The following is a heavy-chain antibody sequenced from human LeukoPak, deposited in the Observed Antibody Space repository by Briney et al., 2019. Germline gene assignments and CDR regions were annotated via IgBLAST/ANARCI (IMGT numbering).Heavy chain of an antibody. CDR2: ISLSGAGT. J-gene: IGHJ4*02. CDR1: KFIFSNYA. Sequence: GGSLRLSCAGSKFIFSNYAMSWVRQPPGKGLEWVSIISLSGAGTYYADSVEGRFTISRDNSNNILYLQMDSLRAEDTAVYYCTKPSTVTPPHCFRFWGQGTLVTVSS. D-gene: IGHD4-23*01. V-gene: IGHV3-23*01. CDR3: TKPSTVTPPHCFRF.